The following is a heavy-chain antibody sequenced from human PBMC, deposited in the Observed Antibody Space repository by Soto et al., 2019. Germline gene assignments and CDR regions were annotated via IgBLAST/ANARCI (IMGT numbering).Heavy chain of an antibody. CDR1: GFTFSSYS. J-gene: IGHJ4*02. Sequence: GGTLRLYCAASGFTFSSYSMNWVRQAPGKGLEWVSSISSSSSYIYYADSVKGRFTISRDNAKNSLYLQMNSLRAEDTAVYYCARGRDYYGSGSYYNGGYWGQGTLVTVSS. CDR3: ARGRDYYGSGSYYNGGY. V-gene: IGHV3-21*01. D-gene: IGHD3-10*01. CDR2: ISSSSSYI.